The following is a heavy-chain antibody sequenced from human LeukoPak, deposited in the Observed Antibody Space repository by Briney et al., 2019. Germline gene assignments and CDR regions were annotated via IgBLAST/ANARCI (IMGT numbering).Heavy chain of an antibody. V-gene: IGHV3-23*01. CDR1: GFTFNIYA. Sequence: GGFLRLSCAASGFTFNIYAMSWVRQAPEKGLEWVSAISETSRKTYYADPVKGRFTISRDNSKNTLYLQMNDLRDEDTAVYYCVQEARRDGYKLAPVAEHWGQGTLVTVSS. CDR2: ISETSRKT. J-gene: IGHJ1*01. D-gene: IGHD5-24*01. CDR3: VQEARRDGYKLAPVAEH.